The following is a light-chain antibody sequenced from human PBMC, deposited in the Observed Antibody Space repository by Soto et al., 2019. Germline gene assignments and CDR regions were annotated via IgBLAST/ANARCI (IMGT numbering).Light chain of an antibody. Sequence: EMVLTQSPDTLSVSPGERATLSCRASQTVSSNFLAWYQQRPGQAPRRLIYGASSRAAGIPEGFSGSGSGTDFTLNIRRLEPEELAVYYCQPSGSSPETFGQGTKVEIK. CDR2: GAS. V-gene: IGKV3-20*01. CDR3: QPSGSSPET. CDR1: QTVSSNF. J-gene: IGKJ1*01.